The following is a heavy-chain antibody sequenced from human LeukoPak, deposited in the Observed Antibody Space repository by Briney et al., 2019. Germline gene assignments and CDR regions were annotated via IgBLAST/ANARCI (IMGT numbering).Heavy chain of an antibody. Sequence: GGSLRLSCAASGFTVSSNYMSWVRQAPGKGLEWVSVIYSGGSTYYADSVKGRFTISRDNSKNTLYLQMNSLRAEGTAVYYCARSYDSSGYTPEFAFDIWGQGTMVTVSS. CDR2: IYSGGST. V-gene: IGHV3-53*01. CDR3: ARSYDSSGYTPEFAFDI. CDR1: GFTVSSNY. J-gene: IGHJ3*02. D-gene: IGHD3-22*01.